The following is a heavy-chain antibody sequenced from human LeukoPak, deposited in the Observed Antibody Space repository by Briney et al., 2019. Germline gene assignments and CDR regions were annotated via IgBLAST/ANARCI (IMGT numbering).Heavy chain of an antibody. CDR2: INPSGGST. CDR1: GYTFTSYY. CDR3: ARVKGWFGNYYYGMDV. Sequence: ASVKVSCKASGYTFTSYYMHWVRQAPGQGLEWMGIINPSGGSTSYAQKFQGRVTMTRDTSTSTVYMELSSLRSEDTAVYYCARVKGWFGNYYYGMDVWGQGTTVTVSS. V-gene: IGHV1-46*01. J-gene: IGHJ6*02. D-gene: IGHD3-10*01.